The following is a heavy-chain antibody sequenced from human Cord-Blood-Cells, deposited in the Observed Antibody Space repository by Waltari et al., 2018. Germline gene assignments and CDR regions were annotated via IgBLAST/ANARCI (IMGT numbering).Heavy chain of an antibody. CDR2: IYYSGST. V-gene: IGHV4-39*07. CDR1: GGSIRISSYS. D-gene: IGHD6-19*01. CDR3: ARLQRANLGQESSGWY. Sequence: QLQLQESGPGLVKPSETLSLTCPVSGGSIRISSYSWGWIRHPPGKGLEWIGSIYYSGSTYYNPSLKSRVTISVDTSKNQFSLKLSSVTAADTAVYYCARLQRANLGQESSGWYWGQGTLVTVSS. J-gene: IGHJ4*02.